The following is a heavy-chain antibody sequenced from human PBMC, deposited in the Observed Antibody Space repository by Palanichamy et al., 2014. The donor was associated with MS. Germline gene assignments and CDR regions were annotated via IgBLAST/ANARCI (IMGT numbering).Heavy chain of an antibody. J-gene: IGHJ4*02. CDR3: ARRGDY. Sequence: QLQLQESGPGLAKPSETLSLTCTVSGGSISTNDYYWEWIRQPPGKGLEWIGSIYYTGSTQYNPSLKSRVTISLDTSKNQFSLSLSSVTAADTAAYYCARRGDYWGQGTLVTVSS. CDR1: GGSISTNDYY. V-gene: IGHV4-39*01. D-gene: IGHD3-16*01. CDR2: IYYTGST.